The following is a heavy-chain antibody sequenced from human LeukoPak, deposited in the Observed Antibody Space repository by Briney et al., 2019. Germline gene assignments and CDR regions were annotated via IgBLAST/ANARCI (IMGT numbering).Heavy chain of an antibody. D-gene: IGHD2-21*02. CDR3: AKDDSRYCGGDCLPDY. CDR1: GFTFSSYG. J-gene: IGHJ4*02. V-gene: IGHV3-30*02. Sequence: TGGSLRLSCAASGFTFSSYGMHWVRQAPGKGLEWVAFIRYDGSNKYYADSVKGRFTISRDNSKNTLYLQMNSLRAEDTAVYYCAKDDSRYCGGDCLPDYWGQGTLVTVSS. CDR2: IRYDGSNK.